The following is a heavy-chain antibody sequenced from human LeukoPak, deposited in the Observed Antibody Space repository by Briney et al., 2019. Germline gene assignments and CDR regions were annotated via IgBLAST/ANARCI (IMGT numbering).Heavy chain of an antibody. J-gene: IGHJ3*02. CDR3: ARQSDMITFGGVIAPPHAFDI. D-gene: IGHD3-16*02. CDR1: GGSISISSGY. CDR2: IDYMVGA. V-gene: IGHV4-39*01. Sequence: PSGTLSLTCTVSGGSISISSGYGGWIRLPPGRGRGWVVCIDYMVGAYYTPSLNSRVTISVDTSKHQFSLKLSSVTAADTAVYYCARQSDMITFGGVIAPPHAFDIWGQGTMVTVSS.